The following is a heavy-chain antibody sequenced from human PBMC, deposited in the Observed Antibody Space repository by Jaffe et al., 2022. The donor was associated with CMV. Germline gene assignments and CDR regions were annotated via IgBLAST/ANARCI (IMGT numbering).Heavy chain of an antibody. CDR3: AKDNGPSSIWYTDY. CDR1: GFTFSNYA. CDR2: ISDSGGST. J-gene: IGHJ4*02. D-gene: IGHD6-13*01. V-gene: IGHV3-23*01. Sequence: EVQLLESGGGLVQPGGSLRLSCAASGFTFSNYAMSWVRQAPGKGLEWVSTISDSGGSTYHADSVKGRFTVSRDNSKNTLYLQMNILRAEDTAKYYCAKDNGPSSIWYTDYWGQGTLVTVSS.